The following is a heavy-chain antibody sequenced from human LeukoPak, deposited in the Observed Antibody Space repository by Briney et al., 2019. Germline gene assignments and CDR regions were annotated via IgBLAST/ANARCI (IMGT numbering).Heavy chain of an antibody. J-gene: IGHJ4*02. CDR3: ARGGCYSDSHFFDY. Sequence: GGSLRLSCAASGFTFSDYYMNWIRQAPGKGLEWVSYISSGSSYTNYADSVKGRFTISRDNAKNSLYLQMNSLRAEDTAVYYCARGGCYSDSHFFDYWGQGTLVTVSS. CDR1: GFTFSDYY. D-gene: IGHD1-26*01. V-gene: IGHV3-11*06. CDR2: ISSGSSYT.